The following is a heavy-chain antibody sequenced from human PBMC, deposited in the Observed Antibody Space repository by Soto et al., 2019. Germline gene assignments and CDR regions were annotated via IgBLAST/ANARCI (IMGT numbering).Heavy chain of an antibody. J-gene: IGHJ6*02. D-gene: IGHD3-22*01. Sequence: SVKVSCKASGCTFSSYAISWVRQAPGQGLEWMGGIIPIFGTANYAQKFQGRVTITADESTSTAYMELSSLRSEDTAVYYCASRITMIFYYYYYGMDVWGQGTTVTVSS. CDR3: ASRITMIFYYYYYGMDV. CDR2: IIPIFGTA. V-gene: IGHV1-69*13. CDR1: GCTFSSYA.